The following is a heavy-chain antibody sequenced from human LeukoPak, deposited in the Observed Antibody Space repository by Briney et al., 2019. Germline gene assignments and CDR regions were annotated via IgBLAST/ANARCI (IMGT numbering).Heavy chain of an antibody. Sequence: GGSLRLSCAASGFTFSSYWMHWVRQAPGKGLVWVSRINSDGSSTSYADSVKGRFTISRGNSKNTLYLQMNSLRAEDTAVYYCAKSGGSSTYYYYYGMDVWGQGTTVTVSS. CDR1: GFTFSSYW. CDR3: AKSGGSSTYYYYYGMDV. V-gene: IGHV3-74*01. CDR2: INSDGSST. J-gene: IGHJ6*02. D-gene: IGHD1-26*01.